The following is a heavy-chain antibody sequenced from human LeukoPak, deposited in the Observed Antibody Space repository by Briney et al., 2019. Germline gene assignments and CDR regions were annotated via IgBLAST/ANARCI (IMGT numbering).Heavy chain of an antibody. V-gene: IGHV3-53*01. CDR2: IYSGGGT. Sequence: GGSLRLSCAVSGFNVTTTHMTWVRQAPGKGLEWVSFIYSGGGTDYAESVKGRFTISRDNSKNALYLQMNSLRVEDTAMFYCVRPPYNWGQGTLVTVSS. D-gene: IGHD1-14*01. CDR1: GFNVTTTH. CDR3: VRPPYN. J-gene: IGHJ4*02.